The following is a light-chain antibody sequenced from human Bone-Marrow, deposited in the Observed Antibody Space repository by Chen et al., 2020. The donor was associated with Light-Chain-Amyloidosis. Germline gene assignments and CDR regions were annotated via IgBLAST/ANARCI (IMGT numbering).Light chain of an antibody. CDR1: SGSIATNY. V-gene: IGLV6-57*01. CDR2: EDD. CDR3: QSYQGSSQGV. Sequence: NFMLTQPHSVSESPGKTVIISCTRSSGSIATNYVQWYQQRPVSSPTTVIYEDDQRPSGVPDRFSGSVDMSSNSASLTISGLKTEDGADYYCQSYQGSSQGVFGGGTKLTVL. J-gene: IGLJ3*02.